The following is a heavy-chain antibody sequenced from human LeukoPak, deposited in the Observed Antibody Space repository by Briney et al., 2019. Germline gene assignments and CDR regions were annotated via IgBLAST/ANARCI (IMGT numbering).Heavy chain of an antibody. V-gene: IGHV4-38-2*02. CDR2: IYHTGST. D-gene: IGHD3-3*01. CDR1: YSSSTSGHF. CDR3: ATSRPYDFWSGYTLDY. J-gene: IGHJ4*02. Sequence: SETLSLTCNVSYSSSTSGHFYVWIRQPPEKGLEWIGSIYHTGSTYYSPSLKSRVTISRDTSKNQFSLRLTSVTAADTAVYYCATSRPYDFWSGYTLDYWGQGTLVTVSS.